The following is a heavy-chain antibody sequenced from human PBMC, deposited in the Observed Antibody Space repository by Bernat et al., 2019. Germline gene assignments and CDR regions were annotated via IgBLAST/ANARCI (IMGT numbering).Heavy chain of an antibody. CDR3: ARSPGTGTVDY. J-gene: IGHJ4*02. CDR1: GFTFSSYA. Sequence: EVQLLESGGGLVQPGGSLRLSCAASGFTFSSYAMNWVRQAPGKGLEWVSAISGSGGSTYYADSVKGRFTISRDNSKNTLYLQMSSLRVDDTAVYYCARSPGTGTVDYWGQGTLVTVSS. CDR2: ISGSGGST. D-gene: IGHD1-1*01. V-gene: IGHV3-23*01.